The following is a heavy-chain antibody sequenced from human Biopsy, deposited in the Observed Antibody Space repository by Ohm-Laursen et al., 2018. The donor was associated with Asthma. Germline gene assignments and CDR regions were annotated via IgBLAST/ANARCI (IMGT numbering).Heavy chain of an antibody. J-gene: IGHJ4*02. D-gene: IGHD3-22*01. CDR1: YRSITRGGYY. V-gene: IGHV4-31*03. CDR2: IYYSGST. Sequence: TLSLTCTFSYRSITRGGYYWTWIRQHPGKGLEWIGFIYYSGSTYYNPSLKSRVSISIDTSKNQFSLKLSSVTAADTAVYYCARAQDYYDSRGYYRSFDYWGQGTLVTVSS. CDR3: ARAQDYYDSRGYYRSFDY.